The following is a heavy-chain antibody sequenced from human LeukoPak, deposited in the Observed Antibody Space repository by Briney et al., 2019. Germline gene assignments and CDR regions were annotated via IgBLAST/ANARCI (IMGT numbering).Heavy chain of an antibody. J-gene: IGHJ4*02. Sequence: GGSLRLSCAASGFTFSSYWMTWVRQAPGRGLEWVANMNLDGSEKYYVDSVKGRFIISRDNAKNSLFLQMNSLIAEDTAVYYCARDDGFSCYSYWGQGTLVTVSS. CDR1: GFTFSSYW. V-gene: IGHV3-7*01. D-gene: IGHD3/OR15-3a*01. CDR3: ARDDGFSCYSY. CDR2: MNLDGSEK.